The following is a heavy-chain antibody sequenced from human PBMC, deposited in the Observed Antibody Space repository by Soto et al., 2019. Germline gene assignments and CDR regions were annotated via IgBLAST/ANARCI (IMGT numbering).Heavy chain of an antibody. V-gene: IGHV5-51*01. Sequence: GESLKISCKGSGYRFNNYWIDWVRQMPGKGLEWMGIIYPGDSDTRYSPSFQGQVTISADKSINTAYLQWSSLKASDTAMYYCGRDYCSCTTCYEFDYWGQGTLVTVSS. CDR2: IYPGDSDT. CDR3: GRDYCSCTTCYEFDY. D-gene: IGHD2-2*01. CDR1: GYRFNNYW. J-gene: IGHJ4*02.